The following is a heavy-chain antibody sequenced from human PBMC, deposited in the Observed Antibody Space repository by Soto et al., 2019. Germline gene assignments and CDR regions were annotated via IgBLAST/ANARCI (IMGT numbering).Heavy chain of an antibody. D-gene: IGHD5-12*01. CDR1: GFSLTTSGEG. V-gene: IGHV2-5*02. CDR2: IYWDDDR. Sequence: QITLKESGPSLVNPTQTLTLTCSFSGFSLTTSGEGVGWIRQPPGKALEWLALIYWDDDRRYSPSLKSRLAITKDASKNQVVLTMSNMDPVDTATYYCVHRYTRYSWNYVIFDYWGQGTLVTVSS. J-gene: IGHJ4*02. CDR3: VHRYTRYSWNYVIFDY.